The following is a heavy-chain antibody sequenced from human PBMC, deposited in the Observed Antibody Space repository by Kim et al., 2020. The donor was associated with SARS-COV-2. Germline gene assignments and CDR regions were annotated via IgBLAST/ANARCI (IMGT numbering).Heavy chain of an antibody. J-gene: IGHJ3*02. Sequence: EYAGSVKRRITISADTSTNQFSLQLNSVSPEDTAVYYCARDTPGQKAYDIWGQGTMVTVSS. V-gene: IGHV6-1*01. CDR3: ARDTPGQKAYDI.